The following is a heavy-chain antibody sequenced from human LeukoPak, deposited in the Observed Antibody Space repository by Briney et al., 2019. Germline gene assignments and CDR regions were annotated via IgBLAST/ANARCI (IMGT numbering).Heavy chain of an antibody. CDR1: GFTFSDYA. CDR2: ISGSGTIT. CDR3: AKSCDSGSYYWGLLDY. Sequence: QPGGSLRLSCAASGFTFSDYAMSWVRQAPGKGLEWVSSISGSGTITYYADSVKGRFTISRDNSKNTLYLQMNSLRVEDTALYYCAKSCDSGSYYWGLLDYLGQGTLVTVSS. J-gene: IGHJ4*02. D-gene: IGHD3-22*01. V-gene: IGHV3-23*01.